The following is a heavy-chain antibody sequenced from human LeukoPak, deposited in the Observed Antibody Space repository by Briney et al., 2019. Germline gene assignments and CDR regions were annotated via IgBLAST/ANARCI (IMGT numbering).Heavy chain of an antibody. D-gene: IGHD3-10*01. CDR3: ASSYASGNSPFDY. Sequence: SETLSLTCTVSGYSISSGYYWGWIRQPPGKGLEWIGSIYHSGSTYYNPSLKSRATISVDTSKNQFSLKLSSVTAADTAVYYCASSYASGNSPFDYWGQGTLVTVSS. V-gene: IGHV4-38-2*02. J-gene: IGHJ4*02. CDR2: IYHSGST. CDR1: GYSISSGYY.